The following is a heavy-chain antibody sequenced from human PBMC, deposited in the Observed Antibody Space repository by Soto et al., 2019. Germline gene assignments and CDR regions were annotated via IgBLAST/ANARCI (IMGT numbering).Heavy chain of an antibody. D-gene: IGHD2-15*01. Sequence: QVQLQESGPGLVKPSQTLSLTCTVSGGSISSGGYYWSWIRQHPGKGLEWIGYIYYSGSTYYNPSLKSRVTISVDTSKNQFSRKLSSVTAADTAVYYCARGVYCSGGSCYSVGWFDPWGQGTLVTVSS. CDR2: IYYSGST. CDR3: ARGVYCSGGSCYSVGWFDP. J-gene: IGHJ5*02. V-gene: IGHV4-31*03. CDR1: GGSISSGGYY.